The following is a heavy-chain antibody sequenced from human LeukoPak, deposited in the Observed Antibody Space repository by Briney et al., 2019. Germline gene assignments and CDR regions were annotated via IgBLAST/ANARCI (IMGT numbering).Heavy chain of an antibody. CDR2: ISSSSSTI. CDR3: AQQVGYCSSGSCYFTY. J-gene: IGHJ1*01. D-gene: IGHD2-15*01. CDR1: GFTFSSYS. Sequence: GGSLILSCAASGFTFSSYSMNWVRQAPGKGLEWVSYISSSSSTIYYADSVKGRFTISRDNAKNSLSLQMNSLRAEDTAVYYCAQQVGYCSSGSCYFTYWGQGTLVTVSS. V-gene: IGHV3-48*01.